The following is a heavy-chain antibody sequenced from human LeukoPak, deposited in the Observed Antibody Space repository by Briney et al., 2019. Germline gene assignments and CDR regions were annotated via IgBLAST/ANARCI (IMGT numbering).Heavy chain of an antibody. Sequence: LRLSCAASGLTFSSYGMHWIRQHPGKGLEWIGYIYYSGSTYYNPSLKSRVTISVDTSKNQFSLKLSSVTTADTAVYYCARARYYYDSSGLPGTFDNWGQGTLVTVSS. V-gene: IGHV4-31*02. CDR3: ARARYYYDSSGLPGTFDN. J-gene: IGHJ4*02. CDR1: GLTFSSYG. CDR2: IYYSGST. D-gene: IGHD3-22*01.